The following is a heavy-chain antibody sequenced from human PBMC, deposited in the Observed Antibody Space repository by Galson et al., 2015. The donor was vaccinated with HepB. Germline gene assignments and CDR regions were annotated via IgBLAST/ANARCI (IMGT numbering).Heavy chain of an antibody. J-gene: IGHJ4*02. D-gene: IGHD3-10*01. CDR1: GFTFSSYA. Sequence: SLRLSCAASGFTFSSYAMHWVRQAPGKGLEYVSAISSNGGSTYYADSVKGRFTISRDNSKNTLYLQMNSLRAEDTAVYYCAREPPGVYFDYWGQGTLVTVSS. V-gene: IGHV3-64*04. CDR3: AREPPGVYFDY. CDR2: ISSNGGST.